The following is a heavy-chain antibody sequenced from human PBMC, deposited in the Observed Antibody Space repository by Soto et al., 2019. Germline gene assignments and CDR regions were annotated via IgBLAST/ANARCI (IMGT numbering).Heavy chain of an antibody. CDR3: TRIYDSSGSDF. CDR1: GFSLSNARMG. Sequence: QVTLKESGPVLVKPTETLTLTCTVSGFSLSNARMGVSWIRQPPGKALEWLVHIFSNDDKAYSPSLKSRLTISKDTSKSQVVLTMTNMDPVDTATYYCTRIYDSSGSDFWGQGTPVTVSS. V-gene: IGHV2-26*01. J-gene: IGHJ4*02. D-gene: IGHD3-22*01. CDR2: IFSNDDK.